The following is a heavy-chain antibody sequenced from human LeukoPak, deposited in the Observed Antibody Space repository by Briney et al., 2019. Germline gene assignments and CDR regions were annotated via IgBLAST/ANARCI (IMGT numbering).Heavy chain of an antibody. V-gene: IGHV3-23*01. CDR3: AKGDNFGRVADAFDS. D-gene: IGHD1-1*01. CDR2: ITSGADT. CDR1: GFTFDKFA. Sequence: PGGSLRLSCAASGFTFDKFAMSWVRQAPGKGLQWVSTITSGADTYYADSVKDRFSISRDNSRNTVSVQMHSLRADDTAVYFCAKGDNFGRVADAFDSWAKGQWSPSLQ. J-gene: IGHJ3*01.